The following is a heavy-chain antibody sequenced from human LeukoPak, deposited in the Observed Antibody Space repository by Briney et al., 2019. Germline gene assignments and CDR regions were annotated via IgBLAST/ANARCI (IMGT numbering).Heavy chain of an antibody. CDR2: ISAYNGNT. V-gene: IGHV1-18*01. CDR1: GYTFTSYG. D-gene: IGHD2-2*01. J-gene: IGHJ4*02. Sequence: ASVEVSCKASGYTFTSYGISWVRQAPGQGLEWMGWISAYNGNTNYAQKLQGRVTMTTDTSTSTAYMELRSLRSDDTAVYYCARVVCSSTSCSGPFDCWGQGTLVTVSS. CDR3: ARVVCSSTSCSGPFDC.